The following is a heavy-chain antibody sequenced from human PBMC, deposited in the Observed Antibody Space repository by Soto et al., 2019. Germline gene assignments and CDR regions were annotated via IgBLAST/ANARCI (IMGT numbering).Heavy chain of an antibody. V-gene: IGHV3-23*01. Sequence: EVQLLESGGGLVQPGGSLRLSCAASGFTFSSYAMSWVRQAPGKGLEWVSAISGSGGSTYYADSVKGRFTISRDNSKNTLYLQMNSLRAEDTAVYYCANARSDCSGGSCYSVFDYWGQGTLVTVSS. CDR2: ISGSGGST. D-gene: IGHD2-15*01. J-gene: IGHJ4*02. CDR3: ANARSDCSGGSCYSVFDY. CDR1: GFTFSSYA.